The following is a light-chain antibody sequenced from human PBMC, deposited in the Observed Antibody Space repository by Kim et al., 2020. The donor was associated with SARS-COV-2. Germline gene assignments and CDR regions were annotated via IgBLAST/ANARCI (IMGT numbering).Light chain of an antibody. CDR2: DAS. CDR1: QSVSSY. V-gene: IGKV3-11*01. J-gene: IGKJ4*01. Sequence: SLSPGERATLSCRASQSVSSYVAWYQQKPGQAPRLLIYDASNRATGIPARFSGSGSGTDFTLTISSLEPEDFAVYYCQQRSNPLNFGGGTKVDIK. CDR3: QQRSNPLN.